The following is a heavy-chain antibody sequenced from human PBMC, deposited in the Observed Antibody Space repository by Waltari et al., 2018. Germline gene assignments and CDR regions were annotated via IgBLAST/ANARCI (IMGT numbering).Heavy chain of an antibody. J-gene: IGHJ4*02. D-gene: IGHD2-15*01. CDR3: ATSHDAEISFDY. V-gene: IGHV1-24*01. CDR1: GYTLTELS. Sequence: QVQLVQSGAEVKKPGASVKVSCKVSGYTLTELSMHWVRQAPGKGLEWMGGCDAEEGETIYAQRCHGRVTMTEDTSTDTAYMELSSRRSEDTAVYYCATSHDAEISFDYWGQGTLVTGAS. CDR2: CDAEEGET.